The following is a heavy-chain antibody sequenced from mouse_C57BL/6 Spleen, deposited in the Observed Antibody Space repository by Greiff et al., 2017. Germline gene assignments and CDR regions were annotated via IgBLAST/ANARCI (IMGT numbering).Heavy chain of an antibody. CDR3: TRGDDYVSWLAY. D-gene: IGHD2-4*01. J-gene: IGHJ3*01. CDR2: IDPETGGT. Sequence: QVQLKQSGAELVRPGASVTLSCKASGYTFTDYEMHWVKQTPVHGLEWIGAIDPETGGTAYNQKFKGKAILTADKSSSTAYMELRSLTSEDSAVYYCTRGDDYVSWLAYWGQGTLVTVSA. CDR1: GYTFTDYE. V-gene: IGHV1-15*01.